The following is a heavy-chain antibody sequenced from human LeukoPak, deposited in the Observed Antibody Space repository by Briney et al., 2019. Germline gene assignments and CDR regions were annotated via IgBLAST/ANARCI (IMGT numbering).Heavy chain of an antibody. Sequence: GGSLRLSCAASGFTFSGYTINWVRQAPGKGLEWVSSIRSDTSYISYADSVKGRFTISRDNAKNLVYLQMNSLRAEDTAVYYCARAIAMVAFDYWGQGTLVTVSS. D-gene: IGHD2-15*01. J-gene: IGHJ4*02. V-gene: IGHV3-21*01. CDR2: IRSDTSYI. CDR1: GFTFSGYT. CDR3: ARAIAMVAFDY.